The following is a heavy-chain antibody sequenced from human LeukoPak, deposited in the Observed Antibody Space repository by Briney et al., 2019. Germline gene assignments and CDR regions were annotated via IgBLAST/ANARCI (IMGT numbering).Heavy chain of an antibody. CDR1: GGSFSGYY. V-gene: IGHV4-34*01. Sequence: SETLSLTCAVYGGSFSGYYWSWIRQPPGKGLEWIGEINHSGSTNYNPSLKSRVTISVDTSKNQFSLKLSSVTAADTAVYYCARGSKRPRYYDSSGYLGLFDYWGQGTLVTVSS. CDR3: ARGSKRPRYYDSSGYLGLFDY. J-gene: IGHJ4*02. CDR2: INHSGST. D-gene: IGHD3-22*01.